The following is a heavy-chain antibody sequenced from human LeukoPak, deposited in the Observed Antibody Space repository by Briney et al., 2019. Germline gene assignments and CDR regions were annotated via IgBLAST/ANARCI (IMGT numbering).Heavy chain of an antibody. Sequence: PGGSLRLSCAASGFNFNSYSMNWVRQAPGKGLEWVSSISGTSSHTYTADSVKGRFTISRDNGKNSLYLQMDGLRVEDTGVYFCAREREWAVLRPLDFWGQGTLVTVSS. CDR2: ISGTSSHT. CDR3: AREREWAVLRPLDF. CDR1: GFNFNSYS. D-gene: IGHD1-26*01. J-gene: IGHJ4*02. V-gene: IGHV3-21*01.